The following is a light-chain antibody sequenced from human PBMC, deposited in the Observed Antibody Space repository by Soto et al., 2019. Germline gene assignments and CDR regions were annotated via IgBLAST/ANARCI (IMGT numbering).Light chain of an antibody. CDR3: QQFYSIPVT. CDR2: WAS. CDR1: QSVLYSSNNKNY. Sequence: DIVMTQSPDSLAVSPGERATISCKSSQSVLYSSNNKNYLAWYQQKPGQPPKLLIYWASTRESGVPDRFSGSGSGTDFTLTISSLQAEDVAVYYCQQFYSIPVTFGPGTKVETK. V-gene: IGKV4-1*01. J-gene: IGKJ3*01.